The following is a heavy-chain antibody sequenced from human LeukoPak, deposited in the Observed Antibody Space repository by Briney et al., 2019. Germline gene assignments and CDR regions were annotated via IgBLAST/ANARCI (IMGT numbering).Heavy chain of an antibody. CDR1: GFTFSRYD. V-gene: IGHV3-48*01. D-gene: IGHD3-22*01. CDR3: AKDPEYDRVHWFDP. CDR2: ISSSSSTT. Sequence: GGSLRLSCAASGFTFSRYDMNWVRQAPGKGLEWVSHISSSSSTTYYADSVKGRFTMSRDNVKNSLYLQMDSLRAEDTAVYYCAKDPEYDRVHWFDPWGQGTLVTVSS. J-gene: IGHJ5*02.